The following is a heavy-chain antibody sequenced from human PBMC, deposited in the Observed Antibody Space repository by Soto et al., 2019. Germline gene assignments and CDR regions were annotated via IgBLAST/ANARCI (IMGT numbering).Heavy chain of an antibody. CDR1: GFTLGSYW. J-gene: IGHJ3*02. D-gene: IGHD2-15*01. CDR3: ARDLGSGLSGAAFDI. Sequence: GVSLRLSCAASGFTLGSYWMSWVRQAPGMGPEWVANIQEDGGVKYYVDSVEGRFTISRDNAKNSLFLQMNSLRAEDTAVYYCARDLGSGLSGAAFDIWGQGTMVTVSS. V-gene: IGHV3-7*01. CDR2: IQEDGGVK.